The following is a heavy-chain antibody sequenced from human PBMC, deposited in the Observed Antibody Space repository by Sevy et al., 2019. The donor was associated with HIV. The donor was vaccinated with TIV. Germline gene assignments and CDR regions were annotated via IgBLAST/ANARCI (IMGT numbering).Heavy chain of an antibody. CDR2: INEDGSTK. V-gene: IGHV3-7*01. CDR1: GFNIRAHW. J-gene: IGHJ4*02. Sequence: RGSLRLSCAASGFNIRAHWMLWVRQAPGKGLERVANINEDGSTKYYLDSVKGRFTISRDNAENSAFLQMISLRVEDTAVYYCVRALLKADSLWGQGTLVLVSS. CDR3: VRALLKADSL. D-gene: IGHD1-26*01.